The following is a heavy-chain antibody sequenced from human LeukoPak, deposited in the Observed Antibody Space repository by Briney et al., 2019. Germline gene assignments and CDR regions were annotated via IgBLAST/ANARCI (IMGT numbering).Heavy chain of an antibody. CDR1: GFTFSSYW. V-gene: IGHV3-7*03. CDR2: IGQDGREK. J-gene: IGHJ4*02. D-gene: IGHD3-9*01. CDR3: AKGPSYDTIYYFDC. Sequence: GGSLRLSCVASGFTFSSYWMSWVRQAPGKGLEWVANIGQDGREKYSMGSVKGRFTISRDNARNSLYLQMNGLRAEDTAVYYCAKGPSYDTIYYFDCWGQGTLVTVSS.